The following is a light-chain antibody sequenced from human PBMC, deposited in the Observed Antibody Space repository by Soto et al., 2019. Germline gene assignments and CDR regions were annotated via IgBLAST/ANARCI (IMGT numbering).Light chain of an antibody. CDR3: QQRSKWPLT. CDR2: DSS. Sequence: EIVLTQSPPPLSLSPGERATLSCRADQNIGAFLAWFQQRPGQAPRLLVYDSSNRAAGIPARFTGSGSGTDFTLTISSLEPEDFASYYCQQRSKWPLTCGGGTKVDLK. CDR1: QNIGAF. V-gene: IGKV3-11*01. J-gene: IGKJ4*01.